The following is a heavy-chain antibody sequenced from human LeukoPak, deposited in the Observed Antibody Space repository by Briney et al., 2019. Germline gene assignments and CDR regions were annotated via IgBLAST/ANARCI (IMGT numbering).Heavy chain of an antibody. CDR2: INQDGREM. Sequence: GGSLRLSCEVSGFTFSSFWMNWVRQAPGKGLEWVANINQDGREMYFVDSVKGRFTISRDNAKNSLFLQMNSLRAEDTAVYYCARWNYDSGSWVLDYWGQGTLVTVSS. CDR1: GFTFSSFW. CDR3: ARWNYDSGSWVLDY. V-gene: IGHV3-7*05. J-gene: IGHJ4*02. D-gene: IGHD3-10*01.